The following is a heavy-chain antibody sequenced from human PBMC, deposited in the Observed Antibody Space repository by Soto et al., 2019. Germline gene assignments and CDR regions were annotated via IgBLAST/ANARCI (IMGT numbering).Heavy chain of an antibody. CDR3: ARASFPNAPYVV. J-gene: IGHJ4*01. Sequence: PSETLSLTCSVPGDSISGFHWGWIRQTPGKGLEWLGYVYYSERTFFNSSLSSRVTISVDTSKNELSLRLRSVTSADTAVYFCARASFPNAPYVVWGHGTLVTVSS. CDR2: VYYSERT. V-gene: IGHV4-59*01. CDR1: GDSISGFH. D-gene: IGHD2-21*01.